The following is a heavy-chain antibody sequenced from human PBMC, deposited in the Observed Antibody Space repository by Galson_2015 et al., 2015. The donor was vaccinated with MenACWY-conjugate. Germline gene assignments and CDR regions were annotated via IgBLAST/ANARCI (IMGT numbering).Heavy chain of an antibody. CDR2: ISSSSSTI. V-gene: IGHV3-48*01. CDR1: GFTFSNYV. J-gene: IGHJ5*02. Sequence: SLRLSCAASGFTFSNYVMSWVRQAPGKGLEWVSYISSSSSTIYYADSVKGRFTISRDNAKNSLYLQMNSLRAEDTAVYYCARAGCSGGSCYSWVSWFDPWGQGTLVTVSS. CDR3: ARAGCSGGSCYSWVSWFDP. D-gene: IGHD2-15*01.